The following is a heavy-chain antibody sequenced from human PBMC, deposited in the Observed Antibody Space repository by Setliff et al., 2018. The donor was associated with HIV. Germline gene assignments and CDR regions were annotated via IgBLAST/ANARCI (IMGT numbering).Heavy chain of an antibody. Sequence: GASVKVSCKASGETFSSYAINWVRQAPGQGLEWMGVIIPIFATPNYAQTFQGRLTITADQSTTTAYMKLSGLTSKDTAVYFCAHMATQWDGFDIWGQGTMVTV. CDR2: IIPIFATP. V-gene: IGHV1-69*13. D-gene: IGHD2-8*01. J-gene: IGHJ3*02. CDR3: AHMATQWDGFDI. CDR1: GETFSSYA.